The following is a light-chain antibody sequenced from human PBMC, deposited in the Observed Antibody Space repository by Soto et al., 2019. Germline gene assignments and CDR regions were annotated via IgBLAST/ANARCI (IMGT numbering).Light chain of an antibody. V-gene: IGKV3-11*01. CDR1: QSVSSY. Sequence: EIVLTQSPATLSLSPGERATLSCRASQSVSSYLAWYQQKPGQAPRLLIYDASNRATGIPARFSASGSGTDFTLTISSLEPEDFAVYYCQQRRNWTFGGGTKVEIK. CDR3: QQRRNWT. CDR2: DAS. J-gene: IGKJ4*01.